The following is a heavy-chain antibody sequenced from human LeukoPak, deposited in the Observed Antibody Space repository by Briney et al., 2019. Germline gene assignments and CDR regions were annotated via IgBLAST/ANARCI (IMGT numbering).Heavy chain of an antibody. Sequence: PGGSLRLSCAASGFSFSSYGMHWGRQTPGKGLEWVAVISFDGDNKYYADSVKGRFTISRDNSKNTLYLQMNSLRAEDTAVYFCAKDPKYGSGWAYYFDYWGQGTLVTVSS. CDR1: GFSFSSYG. CDR3: AKDPKYGSGWAYYFDY. D-gene: IGHD6-19*01. J-gene: IGHJ4*02. CDR2: ISFDGDNK. V-gene: IGHV3-30*18.